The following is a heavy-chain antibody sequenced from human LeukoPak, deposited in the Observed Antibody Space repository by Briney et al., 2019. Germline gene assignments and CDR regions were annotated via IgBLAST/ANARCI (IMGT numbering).Heavy chain of an antibody. D-gene: IGHD7-27*01. Sequence: SETLSLTCTVSGGSISSYYWSWIRQPPGKGLEWIGYIYYSGSTNYNPSLKSRVTISVDTSKNPFSLKLSSVTAADTAVYYCARGSLGYYYYMDVWGKGTTVTISS. V-gene: IGHV4-59*01. CDR1: GGSISSYY. J-gene: IGHJ6*03. CDR2: IYYSGST. CDR3: ARGSLGYYYYMDV.